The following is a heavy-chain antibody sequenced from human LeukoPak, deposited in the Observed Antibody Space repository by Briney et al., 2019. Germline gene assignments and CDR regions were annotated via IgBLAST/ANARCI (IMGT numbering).Heavy chain of an antibody. CDR3: ARDATYNWNYGYTKRKDY. V-gene: IGHV1-18*01. CDR2: ISAYNGNT. CDR1: GYTFTSYG. J-gene: IGHJ4*02. Sequence: ASVKVSCKASGYTFTSYGISWVRQAPGQGLEWMGWISAYNGNTNYAQKLQGRVTMTTDTSTSTAYMELRSLRSDDTAVYYCARDATYNWNYGYTKRKDYWGQGTLVTVSS. D-gene: IGHD1-7*01.